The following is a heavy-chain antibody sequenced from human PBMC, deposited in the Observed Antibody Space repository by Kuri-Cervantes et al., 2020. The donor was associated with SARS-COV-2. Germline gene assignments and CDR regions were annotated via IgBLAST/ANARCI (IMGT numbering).Heavy chain of an antibody. Sequence: SETLSLTCTVSGGSISSSSYYWGWIRQPPGKGLEWIGSIYYSGSTYYNPSLKSRVTISVDTSKSQFSLKLSSVTAADTAVYYCARAPLHYDFWSGGFDYWGQGTLVTVSS. J-gene: IGHJ4*02. CDR1: GGSISSSSYY. V-gene: IGHV4-39*01. CDR2: IYYSGST. D-gene: IGHD3-3*01. CDR3: ARAPLHYDFWSGGFDY.